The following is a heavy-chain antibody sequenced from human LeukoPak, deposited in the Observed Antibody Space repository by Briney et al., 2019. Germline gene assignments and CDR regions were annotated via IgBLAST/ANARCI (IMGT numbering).Heavy chain of an antibody. Sequence: SVKVSCKASGGTFSSYAISWVRQAPGQGREWMGRIIPILGIANYAQKFQGRITITADKSTSTAYMELSSLRSEDTAVYYCATLFGVLTPTAYYFDYWGQGTLVTVSS. CDR1: GGTFSSYA. CDR2: IIPILGIA. CDR3: ATLFGVLTPTAYYFDY. J-gene: IGHJ4*02. V-gene: IGHV1-69*04. D-gene: IGHD3-10*02.